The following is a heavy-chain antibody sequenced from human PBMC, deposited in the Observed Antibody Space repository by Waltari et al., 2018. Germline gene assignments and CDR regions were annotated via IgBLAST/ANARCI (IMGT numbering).Heavy chain of an antibody. J-gene: IGHJ4*02. CDR2: INAGNGNT. V-gene: IGHV1-3*01. CDR1: GYTFTSYA. CDR3: ARVYDYDILTGSFDY. Sequence: QVQLVQSGAEVKKPGASVKVSCKASGYTFTSYAMHWVRQAPGQRLEWMGWINAGNGNTKYSQKFQGRVTITRDTSASTAYMELSSLRSEDTAVYYCARVYDYDILTGSFDYWGQGTLVTVSS. D-gene: IGHD3-9*01.